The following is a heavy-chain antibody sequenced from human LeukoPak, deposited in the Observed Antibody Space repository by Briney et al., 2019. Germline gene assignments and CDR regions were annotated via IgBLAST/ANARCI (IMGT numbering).Heavy chain of an antibody. D-gene: IGHD6-19*01. Sequence: GGSLRLSCAASGFTFSSYAMHWVRQAPGKGLEYVSGISTDGGSTCYANSVKGRFTISRDTSKNTLYLQMGSLRAEDMAVYYCARTIAVAGPYYFDYWGQGTQVTVSS. CDR3: ARTIAVAGPYYFDY. CDR1: GFTFSSYA. CDR2: ISTDGGST. V-gene: IGHV3-64*01. J-gene: IGHJ4*02.